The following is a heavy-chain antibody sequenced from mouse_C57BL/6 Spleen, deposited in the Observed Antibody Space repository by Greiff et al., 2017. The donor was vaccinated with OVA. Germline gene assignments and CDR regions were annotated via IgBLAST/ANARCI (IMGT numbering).Heavy chain of an antibody. CDR2: IDPSDSAT. Sequence: VQLQQPGAELVRPGSSVKLSCKASGYTFTSYWMHWVKQRPIQGLEWIGNIDPSDSATHYNQKFKDKATLTVDKSSSTAYMQLSSLTSEDSAVYYCARLGFYGSKGYWGQGTTLTVSS. J-gene: IGHJ2*01. CDR1: GYTFTSYW. V-gene: IGHV1-52*01. D-gene: IGHD1-1*01. CDR3: ARLGFYGSKGY.